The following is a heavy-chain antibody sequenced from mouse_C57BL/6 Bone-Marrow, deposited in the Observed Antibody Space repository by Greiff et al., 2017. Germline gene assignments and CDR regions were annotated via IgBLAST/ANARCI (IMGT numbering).Heavy chain of an antibody. Sequence: QVQLQQPGAELVKPGASVKLSCKASGYTFTSYWMHWVKQRPGQGLEWIGMIHPNSGSTNYNEKFKSKATLTVDKSSSTAYMQLRSLTSEDSSVYYWSRWNTTIVGYFDYWGQGTTLTVSS. CDR2: IHPNSGST. D-gene: IGHD2-5*01. J-gene: IGHJ2*01. V-gene: IGHV1-64*01. CDR3: SRWNTTIVGYFDY. CDR1: GYTFTSYW.